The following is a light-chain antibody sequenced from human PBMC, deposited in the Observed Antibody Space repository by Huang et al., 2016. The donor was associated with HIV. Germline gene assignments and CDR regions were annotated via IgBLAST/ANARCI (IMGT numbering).Light chain of an antibody. CDR3: QQYNDWPPLT. CDR1: HSVYSD. J-gene: IGKJ4*01. Sequence: EIEMTQSPATLSVSPGERATLSCRASHSVYSDLAWYQQKPGQAPRLLIYDASTRATGISAKFNGTGSGTEFSLSITNLQSEDFAVYYCQQYNDWPPLTFGGGTKVEI. V-gene: IGKV3-15*01. CDR2: DAS.